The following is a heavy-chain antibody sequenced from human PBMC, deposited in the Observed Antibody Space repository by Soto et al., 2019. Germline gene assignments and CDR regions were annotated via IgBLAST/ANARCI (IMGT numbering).Heavy chain of an antibody. Sequence: GGSLRLSCAASGFTFSSYSMNWVRQAPGKGLEWVSSISSSSSYIYYADSVKGRFTISRDNAKNSLYLQMNSLRAEDTAVYYCARDPFVTYYYDSSGYYYFDYWGQGTLVTVSS. V-gene: IGHV3-21*01. D-gene: IGHD3-22*01. CDR3: ARDPFVTYYYDSSGYYYFDY. CDR2: ISSSSSYI. J-gene: IGHJ4*02. CDR1: GFTFSSYS.